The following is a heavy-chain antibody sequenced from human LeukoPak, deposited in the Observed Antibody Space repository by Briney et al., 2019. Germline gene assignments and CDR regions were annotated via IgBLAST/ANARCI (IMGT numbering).Heavy chain of an antibody. D-gene: IGHD2-2*01. CDR3: ARGALGYCSSTSCYGYYYYYMDV. J-gene: IGHJ6*03. CDR2: INAGNGNT. CDR1: GYTFTSYA. V-gene: IGHV1-3*03. Sequence: ASVKVSCKASGYTFTSYAMHWVRQAPGQRLEWMGWINAGNGNTKYSQEFQGRVTITRDTSASTAYMELSSLRSEDMAVYYCARGALGYCSSTSCYGYYYYYMDVWGKGTTVTVSS.